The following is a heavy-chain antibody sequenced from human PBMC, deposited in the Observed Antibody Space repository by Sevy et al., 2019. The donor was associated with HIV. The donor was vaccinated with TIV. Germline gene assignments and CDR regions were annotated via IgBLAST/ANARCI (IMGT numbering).Heavy chain of an antibody. CDR3: VGRRYSPAYSWSYHFDY. V-gene: IGHV3-48*04. CDR2: ISVSSSAK. J-gene: IGHJ4*02. CDR1: GFTFSSYA. Sequence: GGSLRLSCAASGFTFSSYAMSWVRQAPGKGLEWISYISVSSSAKYYTDSVKGGFAISRDNARNSLYLQMNRLRVEDTAVYFCVGRRYSPAYSWSYHFDYWGQGALVTVSS. D-gene: IGHD3-16*01.